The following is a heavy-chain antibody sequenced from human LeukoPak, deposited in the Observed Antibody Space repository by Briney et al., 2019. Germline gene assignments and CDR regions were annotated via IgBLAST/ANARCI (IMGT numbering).Heavy chain of an antibody. CDR3: ARVGTLTHYYYYYGMDV. CDR1: GFTFSSYA. D-gene: IGHD4-17*01. J-gene: IGHJ6*02. CDR2: TSYDGSEK. V-gene: IGHV3-30-3*01. Sequence: GRSLRLSCAASGFTFSSYAFHWVRQAPGKGLEWVAVTSYDGSEKHYADSVKGRFTISRDNSKNTTSLQMNSLSAEDTAVYYCARVGTLTHYYYYYGMDVWGRGTTVTVSS.